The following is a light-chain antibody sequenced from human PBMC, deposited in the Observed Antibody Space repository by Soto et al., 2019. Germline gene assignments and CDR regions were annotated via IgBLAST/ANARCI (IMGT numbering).Light chain of an antibody. CDR3: SSYTSNSTLV. V-gene: IGLV2-14*01. CDR1: SSDVGGYNY. J-gene: IGLJ3*02. CDR2: EVS. Sequence: QSALTQPASVSGSPGQSITISCTGTSSDVGGYNYVSWYQLHPGKAHKLMIYEVSNRPSGVSNRFSGSKSGNTASLTISGLQAEDEADYYCSSYTSNSTLVFGGGTKLTVL.